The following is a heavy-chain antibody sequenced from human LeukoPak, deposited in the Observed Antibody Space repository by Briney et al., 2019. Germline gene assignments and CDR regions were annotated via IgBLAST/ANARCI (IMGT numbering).Heavy chain of an antibody. V-gene: IGHV1-2*02. CDR3: RWVGESDSTSYFDL. D-gene: IGHD3-10*01. CDR2: INHNSGGT. Sequence: WGSVKVSCKASGYTFTGYYMHWVRQAPGQGLEWMGWINHNSGGTNYAQKFQGRVTMTRDTSISTAYSDVSRLRSDDTAVYYFRWVGESDSTSYFDLWGRGTLVTVSS. J-gene: IGHJ2*01. CDR1: GYTFTGYY.